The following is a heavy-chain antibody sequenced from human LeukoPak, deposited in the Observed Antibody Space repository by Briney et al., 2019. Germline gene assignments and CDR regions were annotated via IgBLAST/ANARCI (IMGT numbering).Heavy chain of an antibody. CDR1: GFTFSSYA. J-gene: IGHJ4*02. Sequence: GGSPRLSCAASGFTFSSYAMSWVRQAPGKGLEWVSAISGSGGSTYYADSVKGRFTISRDNSKNTLYLQMNSLRAEDTAVYYCAKASGGILTGYFDYWGQGTLVTVSS. CDR2: ISGSGGST. CDR3: AKASGGILTGYFDY. D-gene: IGHD3-9*01. V-gene: IGHV3-23*01.